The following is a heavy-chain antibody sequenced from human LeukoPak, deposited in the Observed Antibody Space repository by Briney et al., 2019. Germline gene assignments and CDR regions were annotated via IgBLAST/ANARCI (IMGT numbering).Heavy chain of an antibody. J-gene: IGHJ4*02. CDR3: AMDGYYDTSGYAAYYFDY. CDR2: ISGSGSST. V-gene: IGHV3-23*01. D-gene: IGHD3-22*01. Sequence: PGGSLRLSCAASGFTFSTYWMHWVRQVPGKGLEWVSVISGSGSSTYYADSVKGRFTISRDNSKNTLYLQMNSLRAEDTAVYFCAMDGYYDTSGYAAYYFDYWGQGTLVTVSS. CDR1: GFTFSTYW.